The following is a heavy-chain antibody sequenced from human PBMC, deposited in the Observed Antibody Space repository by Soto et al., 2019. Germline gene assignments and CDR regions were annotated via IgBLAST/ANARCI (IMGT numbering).Heavy chain of an antibody. J-gene: IGHJ4*02. V-gene: IGHV1-3*01. Sequence: QVPLVQSGAEVKKPGASVKVSCKTSGYTFRAYPIYWVRQAPGQRLECMGWINASNGNTRYSEKFEGRVTFTRDTSATTAYMEFSSLRSEDTAVYFCARDTDLTLVTTLDYWGQGTPVTVSS. D-gene: IGHD4-17*01. CDR3: ARDTDLTLVTTLDY. CDR2: INASNGNT. CDR1: GYTFRAYP.